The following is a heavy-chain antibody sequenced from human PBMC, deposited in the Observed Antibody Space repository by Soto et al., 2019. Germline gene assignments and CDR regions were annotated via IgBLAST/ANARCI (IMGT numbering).Heavy chain of an antibody. Sequence: SMKVSCKASGHTLTDYYMHWVRQDPGQGPEWKGWISPNSGGANYAQKFQDRVTMTRDTSISTVYMELSRLRSDDTAVYYCVSRDYNYWGQGNLVTV. V-gene: IGHV1-2*02. J-gene: IGHJ4*02. D-gene: IGHD4-17*01. CDR1: GHTLTDYY. CDR2: ISPNSGGA. CDR3: VSRDYNY.